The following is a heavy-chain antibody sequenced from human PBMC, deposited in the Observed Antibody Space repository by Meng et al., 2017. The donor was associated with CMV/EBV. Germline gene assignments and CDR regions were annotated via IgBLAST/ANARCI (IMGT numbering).Heavy chain of an antibody. Sequence: GESLKISCAASGFTFSDYYMSWIRQAPGKGLEWVSYISSSGSTIYYADSVKGRFTISRDNAKNTLYLQMNSLRAEDTAVYYCARAQYCGGDCYSEGVDEYYYGMDVWGQGTTVTVSS. CDR1: GFTFSDYY. CDR3: ARAQYCGGDCYSEGVDEYYYGMDV. V-gene: IGHV3-11*04. CDR2: ISSSGSTI. J-gene: IGHJ6*02. D-gene: IGHD2-21*01.